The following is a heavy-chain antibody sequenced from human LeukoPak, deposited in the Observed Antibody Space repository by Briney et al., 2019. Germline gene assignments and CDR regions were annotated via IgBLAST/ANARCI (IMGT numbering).Heavy chain of an antibody. J-gene: IGHJ4*02. V-gene: IGHV6-1*01. CDR3: ARGLSGYDWDHFDY. Sequence: SQTLSLTCVISGDSVSTNSAAWNWLRQSPSRGLEWLGRTYYRSSWFNDYAPAIKGRITINPDTSRNQFSLQLKSVTPEDTAVYYCARGLSGYDWDHFDYWGQGTLVTVSS. D-gene: IGHD5-12*01. CDR2: TYYRSSWFN. CDR1: GDSVSTNSAA.